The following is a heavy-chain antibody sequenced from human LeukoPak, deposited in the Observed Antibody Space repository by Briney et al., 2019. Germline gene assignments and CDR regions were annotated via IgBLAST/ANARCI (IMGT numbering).Heavy chain of an antibody. CDR2: LSHDGAKK. CDR3: AKDRVIAAGYYSDY. J-gene: IGHJ4*02. V-gene: IGHV3-30-3*01. D-gene: IGHD6-13*01. CDR1: GFTFSSHA. Sequence: PGRSLRLSCVASGFTFSSHAMHWVRQAPGQGLEWVAVLSHDGAKKYYADSVKGRFTISRDNSKNTLYLQMTSLRAEDTAVYYCAKDRVIAAGYYSDYWAREPWSPSPQ.